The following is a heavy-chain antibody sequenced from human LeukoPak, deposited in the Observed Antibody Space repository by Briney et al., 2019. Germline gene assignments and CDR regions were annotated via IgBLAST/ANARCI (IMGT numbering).Heavy chain of an antibody. D-gene: IGHD6-19*01. CDR1: GGSISSYY. CDR2: IYYSGST. V-gene: IGHV4-59*01. Sequence: SETLPFTCTVSGGSISSYYWSWIRQPPGKGLEWIGYIYYSGSTSSHPSLKSRVTISVDMSKNQFSLKLSSVTAADTAVYYCARDSEYSSGWYETPFVYWGQGILVTVSS. J-gene: IGHJ4*02. CDR3: ARDSEYSSGWYETPFVY.